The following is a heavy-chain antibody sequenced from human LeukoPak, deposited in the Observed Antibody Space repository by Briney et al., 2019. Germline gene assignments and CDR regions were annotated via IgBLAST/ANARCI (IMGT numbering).Heavy chain of an antibody. J-gene: IGHJ4*02. CDR3: ASQTSIAAYFDS. Sequence: GRSLRLSCAASGFKYNMHWVRQAPGKGLEWVAFISFDGGTAYYADSVQGRFTFSRDTSNNTLHLQMNSLRTEDTAVYYCASQTSIAAYFDSWGQGTLVTVSS. V-gene: IGHV3-30*04. CDR1: GFKYN. D-gene: IGHD2-21*01. CDR2: ISFDGGTA.